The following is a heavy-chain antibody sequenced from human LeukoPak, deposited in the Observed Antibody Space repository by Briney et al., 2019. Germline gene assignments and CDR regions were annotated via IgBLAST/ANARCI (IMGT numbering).Heavy chain of an antibody. CDR3: ARVATVTTGLGAFDI. CDR1: GYTVTSYG. Sequence: ASVKVSCKASGYTVTSYGISWVRPAPGQGLEWMGWISAYKGNTKYAQKFQGRVTMTTDTSTNIAYMELRSLRSDDTAVYYCARVATVTTGLGAFDIWGQGTMVTVSS. CDR2: ISAYKGNT. D-gene: IGHD4-17*01. V-gene: IGHV1-18*01. J-gene: IGHJ3*02.